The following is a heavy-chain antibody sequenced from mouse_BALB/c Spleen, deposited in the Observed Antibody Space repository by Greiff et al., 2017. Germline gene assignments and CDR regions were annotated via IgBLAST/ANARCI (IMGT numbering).Heavy chain of an antibody. CDR1: GYTFTSYL. J-gene: IGHJ2*01. CDR3: RGRDRSFAYMDY. D-gene: IGHD2-14*01. V-gene: IGHV1S127*01. CDR2: INPSDSYT. Sequence: QVQLQQPGAELVKPGASVKMSCKASGYTFTSYLMHWVKQRPGQGLEWIGVINPSDSYTSYNQKFKGKATLTVDTSSSTAYMQLSSLTSEDAAVYYCRGRDRSFAYMDYWGQGTTVTVSS.